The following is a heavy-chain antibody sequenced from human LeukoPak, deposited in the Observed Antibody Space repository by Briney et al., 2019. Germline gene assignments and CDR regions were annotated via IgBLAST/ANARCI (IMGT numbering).Heavy chain of an antibody. V-gene: IGHV1-69*06. CDR2: IIPIFGTA. CDR3: ARDRYCSSTSCYAFDY. J-gene: IGHJ4*02. D-gene: IGHD2-2*01. CDR1: GGTFSSYA. Sequence: ASVTVSCKASGGTFSSYAISWVRQAPGQGLEWMGGIIPIFGTANCAQKFQGRVTITADKSTSTAYMELSSLRSEDTAVYYCARDRYCSSTSCYAFDYWGQGTLVTVSS.